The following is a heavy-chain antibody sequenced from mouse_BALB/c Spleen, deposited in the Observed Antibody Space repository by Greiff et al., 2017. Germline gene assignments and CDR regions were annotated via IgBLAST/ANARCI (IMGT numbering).Heavy chain of an antibody. D-gene: IGHD3-1*01. J-gene: IGHJ4*01. Sequence: EVQVVESGAELVKPGASVKLSCTASGFNIKDTYMHWVKQRPEQGLEWIGRIDPANGNTKYDPKFQGKATITADTSSNTAYLQLSSLTSEDTAVYYCASHSSGYGAMDYWGQGTSVTVSS. CDR1: GFNIKDTY. V-gene: IGHV14-3*02. CDR3: ASHSSGYGAMDY. CDR2: IDPANGNT.